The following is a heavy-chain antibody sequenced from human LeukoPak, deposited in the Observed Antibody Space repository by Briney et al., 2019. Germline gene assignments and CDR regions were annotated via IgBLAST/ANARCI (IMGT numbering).Heavy chain of an antibody. CDR1: GVSFSTYW. J-gene: IGHJ4*02. V-gene: IGHV3-7*01. CDR3: ARDQKHGYTYGYPLDF. CDR2: IKEDGSLK. D-gene: IGHD5-18*01. Sequence: GGSLTLSCAASGVSFSTYWMTWVRLAPGRGLEWVANIKEDGSLKYYVDSVKGRFTISRDNAKNSLYLQMSSLRDEDTAVYYCARDQKHGYTYGYPLDFWGQGTLVTVSS.